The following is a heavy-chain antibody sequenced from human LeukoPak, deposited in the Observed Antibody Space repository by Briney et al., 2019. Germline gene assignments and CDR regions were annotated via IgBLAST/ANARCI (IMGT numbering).Heavy chain of an antibody. V-gene: IGHV4-39*07. Sequence: SETLSLTCTVSGGSISSSSYYWGWIRQPPGKGLEWIGSIYYSGSTYYNPSLKSRVTISVDTSKNQFSLKLSSVTASDTAVYYCARGEDCSGGSCYHSNWYFDLWGRGTLVTVSS. CDR1: GGSISSSSYY. CDR2: IYYSGST. J-gene: IGHJ2*01. CDR3: ARGEDCSGGSCYHSNWYFDL. D-gene: IGHD2-15*01.